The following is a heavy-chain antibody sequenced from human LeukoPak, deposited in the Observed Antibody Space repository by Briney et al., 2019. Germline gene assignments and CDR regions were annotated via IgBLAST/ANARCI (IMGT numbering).Heavy chain of an antibody. CDR1: GYIFDDYG. V-gene: IGHV3-20*04. D-gene: IGHD5-24*01. CDR3: ARLGRDGYTYGAAY. CDR2: KNWNGGNT. Sequence: GGSLRLSCAGSGYIFDDYGMRGVRQAPGEGLEWVAGKNWNGGNTVCAPSVKGRCTISRDNANNALFLEMNSLRVEDTAFYYCARLGRDGYTYGAAYWGQGALVTVSS. J-gene: IGHJ1*01.